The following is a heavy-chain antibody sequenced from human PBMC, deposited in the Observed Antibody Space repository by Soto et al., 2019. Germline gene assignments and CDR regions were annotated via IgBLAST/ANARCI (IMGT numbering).Heavy chain of an antibody. D-gene: IGHD4-17*01. CDR2: IWYDGSNK. CDR1: GFTFSSYG. CDR3: ARDLRGDYAY. J-gene: IGHJ4*02. Sequence: QVQLVESGGGVVQPGRSLRLSCAASGFTFSSYGMHWVRQAPGKGLEWVAVIWYDGSNKYYADSVKGRFTISRDNSKNTLYLQMNSLRAEDTAVYYCARDLRGDYAYWGQGTLVTVSS. V-gene: IGHV3-33*01.